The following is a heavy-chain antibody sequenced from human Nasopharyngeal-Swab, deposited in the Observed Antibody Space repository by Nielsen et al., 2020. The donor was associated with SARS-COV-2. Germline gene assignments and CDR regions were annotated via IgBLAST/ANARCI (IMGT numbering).Heavy chain of an antibody. D-gene: IGHD3-22*01. J-gene: IGHJ6*02. Sequence: SETLSLTCTVSGGSISSHSYYWAWIRKPPGKGPEWIGHIYYTGSTHYNPSLRSRVTTSVDTSKNQFSLKLSSVTAADTAVYYCARGLRVVVPTGMKDKSSGRPRFASYYSGIDVWGQGTTVTVSS. V-gene: IGHV4-39*01. CDR1: GGSISSHSYY. CDR3: ARGLRVVVPTGMKDKSSGRPRFASYYSGIDV. CDR2: IYYTGST.